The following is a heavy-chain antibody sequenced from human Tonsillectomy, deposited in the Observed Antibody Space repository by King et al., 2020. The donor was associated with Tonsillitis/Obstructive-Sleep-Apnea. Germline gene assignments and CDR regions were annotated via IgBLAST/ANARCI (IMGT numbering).Heavy chain of an antibody. Sequence: TLQESGPTLVKPTQTLTLTCTFSGFSLSTSGVGVGWIRQPPGKALEWLALIYWDDDKRYSPSLKSRLTITKDTSKNQVVLTMTSMDSVDTATYYCAHPPGHTEYFDYWGQGTLVTVSS. CDR2: IYWDDDK. V-gene: IGHV2-5*02. D-gene: IGHD2-8*02. CDR1: GFSLSTSGVG. CDR3: AHPPGHTEYFDY. J-gene: IGHJ4*02.